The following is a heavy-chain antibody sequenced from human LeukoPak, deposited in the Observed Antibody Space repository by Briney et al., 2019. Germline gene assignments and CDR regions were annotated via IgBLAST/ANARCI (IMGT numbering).Heavy chain of an antibody. V-gene: IGHV3-48*02. CDR3: ARGAYCGGDCFFFDY. D-gene: IGHD2-21*02. Sequence: PGGSLRLSCAASGFTFSSYSMNWVRQAPGKGLEWVSNIRSSSGTIYYADSVKGRFTISRDNAKNSLYPQMNSLRDEDTAVYYCARGAYCGGDCFFFDYWAREPWSPSPQ. CDR2: IRSSSGTI. CDR1: GFTFSSYS. J-gene: IGHJ4*02.